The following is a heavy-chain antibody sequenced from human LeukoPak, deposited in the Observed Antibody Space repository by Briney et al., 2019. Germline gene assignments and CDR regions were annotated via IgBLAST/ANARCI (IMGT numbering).Heavy chain of an antibody. CDR3: ARDSCSSTSCRRKFDN. D-gene: IGHD2-2*01. V-gene: IGHV4-39*07. Sequence: SETLSLTCTVSGGSITSSNYFWCWIRQSPGKGLEWIGSIYYSGSTYYNPSLKSRVTISVETSKIQFSLKLSSVTAADSAVYYCARDSCSSTSCRRKFDNWGQGTLVTVSS. J-gene: IGHJ4*02. CDR2: IYYSGST. CDR1: GGSITSSNYF.